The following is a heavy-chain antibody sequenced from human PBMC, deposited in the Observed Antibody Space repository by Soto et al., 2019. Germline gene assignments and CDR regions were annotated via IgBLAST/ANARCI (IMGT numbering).Heavy chain of an antibody. CDR1: GYRFTSYW. Sequence: PGESLRISCKTSGYRFTSYWIGWVRQVPGKGLEWMGIIYPGDSDTRYSPSFQGQVTISADKSISTAYLQWGSLKASDTAMYYCARHMIRGVLSNNFDYWGQGTLVSVAS. CDR2: IYPGDSDT. J-gene: IGHJ4*02. V-gene: IGHV5-51*01. CDR3: ARHMIRGVLSNNFDY. D-gene: IGHD3-10*01.